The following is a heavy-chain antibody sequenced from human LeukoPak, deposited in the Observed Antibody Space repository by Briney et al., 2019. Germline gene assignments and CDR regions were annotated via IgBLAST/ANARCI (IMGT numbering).Heavy chain of an antibody. CDR2: INPNSGNT. CDR3: ARGVTGIYYYYYTDV. Sequence: ASVKVSCKASGYTFTSYDINWGRQATGQGLEWMGGINPNSGNTGYAQKFQARVTMTRNTSISTAYMELSSLRSDDTAVYYCARGVTGIYYYYYTDVWGKGTTVTVSS. J-gene: IGHJ6*03. V-gene: IGHV1-8*01. D-gene: IGHD1-14*01. CDR1: GYTFTSYD.